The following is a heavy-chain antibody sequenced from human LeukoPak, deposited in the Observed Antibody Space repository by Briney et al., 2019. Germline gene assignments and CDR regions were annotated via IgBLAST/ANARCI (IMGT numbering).Heavy chain of an antibody. Sequence: GGSLRLSCAASGVTFSSYAMSWVRQAPGKGLEWVSAISGSGGSTYYADSVKGRFTISRDNSKNTLYLQMNSLRAEDTAVYYCAKDSLPHYYDSSGYRWGQGTLVTVSS. D-gene: IGHD3-22*01. CDR2: ISGSGGST. V-gene: IGHV3-23*01. CDR1: GVTFSSYA. J-gene: IGHJ4*02. CDR3: AKDSLPHYYDSSGYR.